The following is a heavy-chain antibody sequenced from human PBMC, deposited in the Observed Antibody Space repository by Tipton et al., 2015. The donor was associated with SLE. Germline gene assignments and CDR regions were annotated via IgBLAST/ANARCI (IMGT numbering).Heavy chain of an antibody. J-gene: IGHJ4*02. CDR3: AREDGAVTDRGHFAK. V-gene: IGHV4-61*02. D-gene: IGHD2-8*02. Sequence: TLSLTCTVSGDSISSGSFYWAWIRQPAGKGLEWVGLIYTGGSTTYYPSLKGRVTISIDTSKNQFSLKLNSVTAADTAVYYCAREDGAVTDRGHFAKWGQGTLVTVSS. CDR1: GDSISSGSFY. CDR2: IYTGGST.